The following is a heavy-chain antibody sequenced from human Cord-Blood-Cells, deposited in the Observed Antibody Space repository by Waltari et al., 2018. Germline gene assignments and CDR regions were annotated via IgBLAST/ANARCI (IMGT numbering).Heavy chain of an antibody. V-gene: IGHV3-23*01. CDR3: AKGVDCSSTSCYWYFDL. CDR1: GFTFSSHA. D-gene: IGHD2-2*01. J-gene: IGHJ2*01. CDR2: ISGSGGTT. Sequence: EVQLLESGGGLVQPGGSLRLSCAASGFTFSSHAMSWVRPAPGRGLEWGSAISGSGGTTYYADSVKGRFTISRDNSKNTLYLQMNSLRAEDTAVYYCAKGVDCSSTSCYWYFDLWGRGTLVTVSS.